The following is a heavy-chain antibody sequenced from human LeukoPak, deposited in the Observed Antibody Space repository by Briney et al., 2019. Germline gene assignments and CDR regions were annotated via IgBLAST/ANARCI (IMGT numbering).Heavy chain of an antibody. J-gene: IGHJ4*02. Sequence: PGVSLRLSCAASGFTFSSYAMSWVRQAPGKGLEWVSAISGSGGSTYYADSVKGQFTISRDNSKNTLYLQMNSLRAEDTAVYYCANSASIAVAGAPDDYWGQGTLVTVSS. V-gene: IGHV3-23*01. CDR1: GFTFSSYA. CDR3: ANSASIAVAGAPDDY. D-gene: IGHD6-19*01. CDR2: ISGSGGST.